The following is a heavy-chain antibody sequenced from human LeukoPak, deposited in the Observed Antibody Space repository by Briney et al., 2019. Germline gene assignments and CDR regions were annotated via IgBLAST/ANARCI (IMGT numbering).Heavy chain of an antibody. CDR2: INPNSGGT. D-gene: IGHD3-22*01. J-gene: IGHJ6*02. CDR3: ARDLRHYYDSSGYYYYYYGMDV. CDR1: GYTLTGYY. Sequence: ASVKVSCKASGYTLTGYYMHWVRQAPGQGLEWMGWINPNSGGTNYAQKFQGWVTMTRDTSISTAYMELSRLRSDDTAVYYCARDLRHYYDSSGYYYYYYGMDVWGQGTTVTVSS. V-gene: IGHV1-2*04.